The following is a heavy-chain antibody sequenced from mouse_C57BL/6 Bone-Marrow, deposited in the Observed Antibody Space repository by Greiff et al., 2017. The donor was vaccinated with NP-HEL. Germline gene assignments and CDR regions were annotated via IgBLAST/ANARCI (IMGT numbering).Heavy chain of an antibody. V-gene: IGHV14-4*01. CDR2: IDPENCDT. Sequence: EVKLQQSGAELVRPGASVKLSCTASGFNIKDDYMHWVKQRPEQGLEWIGWIDPENCDTEYASQFQGKATITADTSSNTAYLQLSSLTSEDTAVYYCTPIVYYGSSYGYFDVWGTGTTVTVSS. CDR3: TPIVYYGSSYGYFDV. CDR1: GFNIKDDY. D-gene: IGHD1-1*01. J-gene: IGHJ1*03.